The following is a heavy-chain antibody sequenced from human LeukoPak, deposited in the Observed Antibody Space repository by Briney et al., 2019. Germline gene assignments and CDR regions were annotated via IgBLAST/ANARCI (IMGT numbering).Heavy chain of an antibody. CDR1: GFTFSSYA. V-gene: IGHV3-23*01. Sequence: GGSLRLSCAASGFTFSSYAMSWVRQAPGKGLEWVSAISGSGGSTYYADSVKGRFTISRDNSKNTLYLQMNSLRAEDTAVYYCANAAFPNCSSTSCYTPFDYWGQGTLVTVSS. D-gene: IGHD2-2*02. J-gene: IGHJ4*02. CDR2: ISGSGGST. CDR3: ANAAFPNCSSTSCYTPFDY.